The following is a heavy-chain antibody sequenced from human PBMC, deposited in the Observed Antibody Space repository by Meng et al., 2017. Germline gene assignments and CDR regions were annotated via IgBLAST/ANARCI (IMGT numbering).Heavy chain of an antibody. V-gene: IGHV4-34*01. CDR3: ARRRGGSSDWFDP. CDR2: INHSGST. J-gene: IGHJ5*02. CDR1: GGSFSGYY. Sequence: QVQLQQWGAGLLKPSETLYLTCDVYGGSFSGYYWSWIRQPPGKGLEWIGEINHSGSTNYTPSLKNRVTISVDTSKNQFSLKLSSVTAADTAVYYCARRRGGSSDWFDPWGQGTLVTVSS. D-gene: IGHD6-6*01.